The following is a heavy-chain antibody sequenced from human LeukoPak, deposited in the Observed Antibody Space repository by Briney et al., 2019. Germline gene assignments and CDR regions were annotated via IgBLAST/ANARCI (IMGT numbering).Heavy chain of an antibody. CDR3: ARDFRDYFFYY. V-gene: IGHV1-2*02. J-gene: IGHJ4*02. CDR1: GYTFTDYY. Sequence: GASVKVSCKASGYTFTDYYIHWLRQAPGPGLEWMGWINPNSGGTNYAQKFRGRVTMTRDTSISTAYMELSRLTSDDTAVYYCARDFRDYFFYYWGQGTLVTVSS. CDR2: INPNSGGT.